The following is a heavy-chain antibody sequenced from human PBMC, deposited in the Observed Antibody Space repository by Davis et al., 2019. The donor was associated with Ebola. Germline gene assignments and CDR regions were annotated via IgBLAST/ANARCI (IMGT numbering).Heavy chain of an antibody. J-gene: IGHJ6*04. D-gene: IGHD3-3*01. CDR2: ISSSSSYI. V-gene: IGHV3-21*04. CDR1: AFTFSSYS. CDR3: AKRGLSFGVVKYHYGIDV. Sequence: ESLSLSCAASAFTFSSYSMNWVRQAPGKGLEWVSSISSSSSYIYYADSVKGRFTISRDNAKKTLYLQMNSLRAEDTAVYYCAKRGLSFGVVKYHYGIDVWGKGTTVTVSS.